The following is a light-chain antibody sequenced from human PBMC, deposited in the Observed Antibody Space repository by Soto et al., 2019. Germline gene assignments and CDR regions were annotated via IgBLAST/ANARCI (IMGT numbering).Light chain of an antibody. V-gene: IGKV1-5*01. CDR3: QQYETYSQWT. CDR1: QSISRW. J-gene: IGKJ1*01. Sequence: DIQMTQSPSTLSASLGDRVTITCRASQSISRWLAWYQQKPGKAPKLLISDVSSLERVVPSRFSGSGSGTEFTLTISSLQPDEFATYHCQQYETYSQWTFGQGTKVEI. CDR2: DVS.